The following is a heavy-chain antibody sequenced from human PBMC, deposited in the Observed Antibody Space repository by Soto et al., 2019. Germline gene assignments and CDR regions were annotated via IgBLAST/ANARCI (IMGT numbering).Heavy chain of an antibody. D-gene: IGHD6-13*01. CDR1: GFTFSSYA. Sequence: VGSLRLSCAASGFTFSSYAMHWVRQAPGKGLEWVAVISYDGSNKYYADSVKGRFTISRDNSKNTLYLQMNSLRAEDTAVYYCARDLTAAAGAVYAFDIWGQGTMVTVSS. V-gene: IGHV3-30-3*01. J-gene: IGHJ3*02. CDR3: ARDLTAAAGAVYAFDI. CDR2: ISYDGSNK.